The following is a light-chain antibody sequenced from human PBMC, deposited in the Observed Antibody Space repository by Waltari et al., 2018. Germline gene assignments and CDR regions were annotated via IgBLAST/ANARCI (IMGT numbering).Light chain of an antibody. V-gene: IGKV3-20*01. CDR2: AAS. Sequence: VLTQSPGTLSLSPGERATLSCRASQRVANSYLAWYQQRPGKAHRLLIYAASSRATGIPDRFSGSVSGTDFTLTISRLEPEDSAVYYGHQYGNSARTFGQGTKVEIK. CDR3: HQYGNSART. CDR1: QRVANSY. J-gene: IGKJ1*01.